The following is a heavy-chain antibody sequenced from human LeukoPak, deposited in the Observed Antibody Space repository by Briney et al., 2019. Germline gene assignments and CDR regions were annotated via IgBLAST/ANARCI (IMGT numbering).Heavy chain of an antibody. D-gene: IGHD6-6*01. Sequence: TGGSLRLSCAASGFTFSSYDMHWVRQATGKGLEWVSAIGTAGDTYYPGSVKGRFTISRENAKNSLYLQMNSLRAGDTAVYYCARGRYSSSSGRYFDLWGRGTLVTVSS. V-gene: IGHV3-13*01. CDR3: ARGRYSSSSGRYFDL. CDR1: GFTFSSYD. J-gene: IGHJ2*01. CDR2: IGTAGDT.